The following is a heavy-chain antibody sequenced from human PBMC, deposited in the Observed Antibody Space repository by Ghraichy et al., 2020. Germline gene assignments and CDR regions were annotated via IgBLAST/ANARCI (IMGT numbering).Heavy chain of an antibody. CDR3: ARAPLPWDRRAFDI. CDR1: GGSITSDY. V-gene: IGHV4-59*01. Sequence: SETLSLTCIVSGGSITSDYWNWIRQSPVNGLEWIGYIHDTGTTFSNPSLKSRVSLSLDTSKNQFTLQLNSVTAADTAVYYSARAPLPWDRRAFDIWGQGTMVTVSS. J-gene: IGHJ3*02. CDR2: IHDTGTT. D-gene: IGHD1-26*01.